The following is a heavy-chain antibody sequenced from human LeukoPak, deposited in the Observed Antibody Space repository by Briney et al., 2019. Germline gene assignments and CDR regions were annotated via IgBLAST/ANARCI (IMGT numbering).Heavy chain of an antibody. V-gene: IGHV4-59*01. CDR3: ARVICSSTSCAPHYYYYYGMDV. Sequence: SETLSLTCSVSDGSINSYYWNWIRRPPGKGLEWIGYIYYNGNTNYSPSLKSRVTMSVDTSKNLFSLKVSSVTAADTAVYYCARVICSSTSCAPHYYYYYGMDVWGQGTTVTVSS. D-gene: IGHD2-2*01. CDR1: DGSINSYY. CDR2: IYYNGNT. J-gene: IGHJ6*02.